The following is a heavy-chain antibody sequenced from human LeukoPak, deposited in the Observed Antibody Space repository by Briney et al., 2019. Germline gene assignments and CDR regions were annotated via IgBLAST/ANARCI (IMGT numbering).Heavy chain of an antibody. CDR2: INPSGGST. Sequence: ASVKVSCKASGYTFTNYYIHWVRQAPGQGLEWVGIINPSGGSTTYAQNFQGRVTMTRDTSTSTVYMDLSSLRSEDTAVYYCARQYYYDSSGYFLRPDAFDIWGQGTMVTVSS. V-gene: IGHV1-46*03. CDR3: ARQYYYDSSGYFLRPDAFDI. J-gene: IGHJ3*02. CDR1: GYTFTNYY. D-gene: IGHD3-22*01.